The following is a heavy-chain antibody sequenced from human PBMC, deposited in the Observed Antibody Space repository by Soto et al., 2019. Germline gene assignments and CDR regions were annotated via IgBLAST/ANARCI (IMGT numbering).Heavy chain of an antibody. V-gene: IGHV4-30-4*01. D-gene: IGHD3-16*01. Sequence: QVQLQESGPGLVKPSQTLSLTCTVSGGSISSGDYYWSWIRQPPGKGLEWIGYIDYSGSTYYNPSLKSRVTISVDTSKNQLSLKLRSVTAADTAVYYCASHDYAHHGMDVWGQGTTGTVS. CDR3: ASHDYAHHGMDV. CDR1: GGSISSGDYY. CDR2: IDYSGST. J-gene: IGHJ6*02.